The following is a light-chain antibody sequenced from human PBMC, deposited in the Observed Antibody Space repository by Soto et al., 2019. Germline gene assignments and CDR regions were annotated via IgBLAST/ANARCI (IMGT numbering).Light chain of an antibody. V-gene: IGKV3-20*01. CDR3: HQYGSSTGT. Sequence: EIVFTQSPATLSLSPGERATLSCRASQSVKTFLVWYQQKRGQAPRLLIWGASIRAAELRDRFSGGGAGTEFTLTISRLETEDFAVYYCHQYGSSTGTFGQGTKVDIK. CDR2: GAS. CDR1: QSVKTF. J-gene: IGKJ1*01.